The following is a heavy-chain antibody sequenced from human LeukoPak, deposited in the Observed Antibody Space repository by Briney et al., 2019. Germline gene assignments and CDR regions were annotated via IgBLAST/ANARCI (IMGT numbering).Heavy chain of an antibody. CDR1: GGSISSSSYY. V-gene: IGHV4-39*01. D-gene: IGHD3-16*01. CDR3: ARHGGPFQLRTPLDI. J-gene: IGHJ3*02. CDR2: IYYSGST. Sequence: SETLSLTCTVSGGSISSSSYYWGWLRQPPGKGLEWIGSIYYSGSTYYNPSLKSRVTISVDTSKNQFSLKLSSVTAADTAVYYCARHGGPFQLRTPLDIWGQGTMVTVSS.